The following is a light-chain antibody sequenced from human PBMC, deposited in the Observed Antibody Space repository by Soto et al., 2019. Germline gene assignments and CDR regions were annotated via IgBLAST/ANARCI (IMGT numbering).Light chain of an antibody. CDR2: DAS. J-gene: IGKJ1*01. Sequence: EVVMTQSPATLSVSPGERATPSCRASQSTSSNLAWYQHKPGQGPRLLIHDASTRATGVPARFSGSGSGTEFTLTISSLQSEDFAVYYCQQYNDCTETFGQGTKVDIK. CDR1: QSTSSN. CDR3: QQYNDCTET. V-gene: IGKV3-15*01.